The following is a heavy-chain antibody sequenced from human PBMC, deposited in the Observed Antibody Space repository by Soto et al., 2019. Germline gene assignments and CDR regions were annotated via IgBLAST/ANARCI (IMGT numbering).Heavy chain of an antibody. CDR2: INHTGGT. CDR3: ARLQFGEGFDY. J-gene: IGHJ4*02. V-gene: IGHV4-34*01. CDR1: GGSFSGYY. Sequence: WETLSLTCAVYGGSFSGYYWSWIRQPPGKGLEWIGEINHTGGTQYNPSLKSRVSMSVDKSKNQFSLHLTSVTAADTAVYYCARLQFGEGFDYWGQGALVTVSS. D-gene: IGHD3-10*01.